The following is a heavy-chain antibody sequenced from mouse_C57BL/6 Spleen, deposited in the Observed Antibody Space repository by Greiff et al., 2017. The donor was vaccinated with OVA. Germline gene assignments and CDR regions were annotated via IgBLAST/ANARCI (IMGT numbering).Heavy chain of an antibody. CDR3: VRQGYYDYEFAY. V-gene: IGHV10-1*01. CDR2: IRSKSNNYAT. D-gene: IGHD2-4*01. Sequence: EVMLVESGGGLVQPKGSLKLSCAASGFSFNTYAMNWVRQAPGKGLEWVARIRSKSNNYATYYADSVKDRFTISRDDSESMLYLQMNNLKTEDTAMYYCVRQGYYDYEFAYWGQGTLVTVSA. J-gene: IGHJ3*01. CDR1: GFSFNTYA.